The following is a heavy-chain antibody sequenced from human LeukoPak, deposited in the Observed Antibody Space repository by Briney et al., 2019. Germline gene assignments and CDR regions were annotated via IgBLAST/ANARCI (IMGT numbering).Heavy chain of an antibody. D-gene: IGHD2-21*02. V-gene: IGHV3-7*02. J-gene: IGHJ1*01. CDR2: IKQDGSEK. CDR1: GFTFSSYW. Sequence: GGSLRLSCAASGFTFSSYWMSWVRQAPGKGLEWVANIKQDGSEKYYVDSVKGRFTISRDNAKNSLYLQMNSVRAEDTAVYYCARGVTAIKHPYDRYFQHWGQATLVTVSS. CDR3: ARGVTAIKHPYDRYFQH.